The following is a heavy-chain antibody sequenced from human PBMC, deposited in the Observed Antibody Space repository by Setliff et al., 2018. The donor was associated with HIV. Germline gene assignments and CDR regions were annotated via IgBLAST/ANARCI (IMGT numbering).Heavy chain of an antibody. D-gene: IGHD3-10*01. CDR1: GGTLSNYV. CDR3: ARDSTYGSGSYPFDY. CDR2: IIPMYNIP. Sequence: SVKVSCKTSGGTLSNYVITWVRQAPGQGLEWMGMIIPMYNIPAYAQKFQGRVTFTADESTSTAYMELSSLGSEDTAVYYCARDSTYGSGSYPFDYWGQGTLVTVSS. V-gene: IGHV1-69*13. J-gene: IGHJ4*02.